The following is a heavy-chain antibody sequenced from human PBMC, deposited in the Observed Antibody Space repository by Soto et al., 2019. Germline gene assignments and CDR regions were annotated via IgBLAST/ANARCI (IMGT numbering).Heavy chain of an antibody. Sequence: SETLSLTCAVYGGSFSGYYWSWIRQPPGKGLEWIGEINHSGSTNYHPSLKSRVTISVDTSKNQFSLKLSSVTAADTAVYYCARGLKGYDRYGFWSGYNKDNWFDPWGQGTLVT. D-gene: IGHD3-3*01. CDR1: GGSFSGYY. CDR3: ARGLKGYDRYGFWSGYNKDNWFDP. J-gene: IGHJ5*02. V-gene: IGHV4-34*01. CDR2: INHSGST.